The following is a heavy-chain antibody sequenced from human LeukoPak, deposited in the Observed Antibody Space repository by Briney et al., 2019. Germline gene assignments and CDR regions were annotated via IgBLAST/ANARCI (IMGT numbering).Heavy chain of an antibody. J-gene: IGHJ3*01. CDR3: ARYCNGDTCDGALDL. CDR2: IKYDASST. D-gene: IGHD2-15*01. Sequence: GGSLRLSCADSGFTFSSHWMHWVRQAPGKGLVWVSRIKYDASSTSYADSVKGRFTISRDNVKNMVYLQMSSLTVEDTAVYYCARYCNGDTCDGALDLWGQGTLVTVSS. V-gene: IGHV3-74*01. CDR1: GFTFSSHW.